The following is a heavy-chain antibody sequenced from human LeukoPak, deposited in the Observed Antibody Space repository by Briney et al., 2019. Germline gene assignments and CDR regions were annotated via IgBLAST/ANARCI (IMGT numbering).Heavy chain of an antibody. J-gene: IGHJ4*02. D-gene: IGHD3-22*01. CDR3: ARGPDYYDSSGYRFDH. CDR1: GFTFSNYW. V-gene: IGHV3-7*01. Sequence: GGSLRLSCEASGFTFSNYWMSWVRQAPGKGLEWVANIKYDGSEKYYVDSVKGRFTISRDNSKNTLYLQMNSLRAEDTAVYYCARGPDYYDSSGYRFDHWGQGTLVTVSS. CDR2: IKYDGSEK.